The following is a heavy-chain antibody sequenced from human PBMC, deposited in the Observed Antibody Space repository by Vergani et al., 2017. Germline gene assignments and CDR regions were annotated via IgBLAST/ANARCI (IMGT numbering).Heavy chain of an antibody. J-gene: IGHJ4*02. Sequence: VQLLESGGGLVQPGGSLRLSCAASGFTFSSYGMHWVRQAPGKGLEWVAVIWYDGSNKYYADSVKGRFTISRDNSKNTLYLQMNSLRAEDTAVYYCASPGSEGYCSSTSCYTWLAYWGQGTLVTVSS. CDR1: GFTFSSYG. D-gene: IGHD2-2*02. V-gene: IGHV3-33*08. CDR2: IWYDGSNK. CDR3: ASPGSEGYCSSTSCYTWLAY.